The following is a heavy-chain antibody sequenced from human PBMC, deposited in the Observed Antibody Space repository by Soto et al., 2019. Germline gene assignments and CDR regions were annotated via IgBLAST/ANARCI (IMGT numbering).Heavy chain of an antibody. J-gene: IGHJ6*03. Sequence: GASAKVSCKASGGTFSSYTISWVRQAPGQGLEWMGRIIPILGIANYAQKFQGRVTITADKSTSTAYMELSSLRSEDTAVYYCVWVRRNPPDMDVWGKGTTVTVSS. D-gene: IGHD3-10*01. CDR2: IIPILGIA. V-gene: IGHV1-69*02. CDR1: GGTFSSYT. CDR3: VWVRRNPPDMDV.